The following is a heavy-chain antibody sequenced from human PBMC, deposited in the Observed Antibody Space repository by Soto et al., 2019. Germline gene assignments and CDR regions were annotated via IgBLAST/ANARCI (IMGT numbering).Heavy chain of an antibody. CDR3: ARDRSPYIDTLTAYYYYGTDV. J-gene: IGHJ6*02. D-gene: IGHD3-9*01. Sequence: QVQLVQSGVEVKKPGASVKVSCKSSGYTFTSYGFSWVRQAPGQGLEWMGWVSAYNGNTNYAQNLQGRVSMTTNTSTSTAYMEVRSLRSDDTAVYYCARDRSPYIDTLTAYYYYGTDVWGQGTTVTVS. CDR2: VSAYNGNT. V-gene: IGHV1-18*01. CDR1: GYTFTSYG.